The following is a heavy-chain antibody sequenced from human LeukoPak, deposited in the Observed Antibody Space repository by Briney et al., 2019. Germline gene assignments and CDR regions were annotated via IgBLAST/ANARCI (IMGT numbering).Heavy chain of an antibody. Sequence: ASVKVSCKASGYTFTSYYMHWVRQAPGQGLEWMGIINPSGGSTSYAQKFQGRVTVTRDTSTSTVYMELSSLRSEDTAVYYCARDWGNRNWFDPWGQGTLVTVSS. CDR2: INPSGGST. CDR3: ARDWGNRNWFDP. V-gene: IGHV1-46*01. CDR1: GYTFTSYY. D-gene: IGHD3-16*01. J-gene: IGHJ5*02.